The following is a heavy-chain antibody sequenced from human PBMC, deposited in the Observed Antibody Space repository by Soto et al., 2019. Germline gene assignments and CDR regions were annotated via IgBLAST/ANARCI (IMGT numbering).Heavy chain of an antibody. CDR1: GGSISSYY. V-gene: IGHV4-59*08. CDR3: ARHRGCSGGSCRLPRAFDI. J-gene: IGHJ3*02. D-gene: IGHD2-15*01. Sequence: SETLSLTCTVSGGSISSYYWSWIRQPPGKGLEWIGYIYYSGSTNYNPSLKSRVTISVDTSKNQFSLKLSSVTAADTAVYYCARHRGCSGGSCRLPRAFDIWGQGTMVTVSS. CDR2: IYYSGST.